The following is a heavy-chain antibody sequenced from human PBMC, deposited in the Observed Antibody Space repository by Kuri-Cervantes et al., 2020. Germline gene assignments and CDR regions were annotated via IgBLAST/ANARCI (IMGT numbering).Heavy chain of an antibody. CDR3: AKANLDVLQFLEWPAHFDY. J-gene: IGHJ4*02. CDR1: GFTFSSYT. Sequence: GESLKISCTASGFTFSSYTVHWVRQAPGKGLEWVAVISHDGSNTYYTDSVRGRFTISRDNSKNTLYLQMNSLRAEDTAVYYCAKANLDVLQFLEWPAHFDYWGQGTLVTVSS. D-gene: IGHD3-3*01. CDR2: ISHDGSNT. V-gene: IGHV3-30-3*01.